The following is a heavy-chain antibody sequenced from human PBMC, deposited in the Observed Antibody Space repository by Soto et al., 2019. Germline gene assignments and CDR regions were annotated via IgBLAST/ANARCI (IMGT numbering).Heavy chain of an antibody. Sequence: PSETLSLTCTVSGGSISSGGYYWSWIRQHPGKGLEWIGYIYYSGSTYYNPSLKSRVTISVDTSKNQFSLKLSSVTAADTAVYYCARDRDIVVVPAAGPYYYYYGVDVWGQGTTVTVSS. CDR2: IYYSGST. CDR1: GGSISSGGYY. CDR3: ARDRDIVVVPAAGPYYYYYGVDV. V-gene: IGHV4-31*03. J-gene: IGHJ6*02. D-gene: IGHD2-2*01.